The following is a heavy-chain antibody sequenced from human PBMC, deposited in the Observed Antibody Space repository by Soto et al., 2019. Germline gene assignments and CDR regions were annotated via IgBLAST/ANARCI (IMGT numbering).Heavy chain of an antibody. CDR3: ARVLRYYDSSGYYYEWFDP. CDR2: IYYSGST. J-gene: IGHJ5*02. CDR1: GGSISSGGYY. Sequence: QVQLQESVPGLVKPSQTLSLTCTVSGGSISSGGYYWSWIRQHPGKGLEWIGYIYYSGSTYYNPSIKSRVTISVDTSKNQFSLKLSSVTAADTAVYYWARVLRYYDSSGYYYEWFDPWGQGTLVTVSS. D-gene: IGHD3-22*01. V-gene: IGHV4-31*03.